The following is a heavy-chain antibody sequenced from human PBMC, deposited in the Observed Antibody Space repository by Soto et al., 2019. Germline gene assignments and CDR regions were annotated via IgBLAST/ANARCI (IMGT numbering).Heavy chain of an antibody. Sequence: GASVKVSCKASGGTFSSYAISWVRQAPGQGLEWMGGFIPIFGTANYAQKFQGRVTITADESTSTAYMEMSSLRSEDTAVYYCAAASDSTVTKGPYYYYGMDVWGQGTTVTVSS. CDR3: AAASDSTVTKGPYYYYGMDV. J-gene: IGHJ6*02. CDR1: GGTFSSYA. V-gene: IGHV1-69*13. D-gene: IGHD4-4*01. CDR2: FIPIFGTA.